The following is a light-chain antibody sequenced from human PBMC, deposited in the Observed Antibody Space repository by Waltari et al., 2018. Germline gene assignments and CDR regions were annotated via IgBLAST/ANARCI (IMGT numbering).Light chain of an antibody. CDR3: ATWDDTLRGPYVV. Sequence: QSVLTQPPSTSGTAGQGVTISCSGSDSNIGRNIVNCYQHLPGTAPKLLIYSDIQRPSGVPDRFSGSKSGTSASLAISGLQSEDDGVYYCATWDDTLRGPYVVFGGGTKLTVL. CDR1: DSNIGRNI. CDR2: SDI. J-gene: IGLJ2*01. V-gene: IGLV1-44*01.